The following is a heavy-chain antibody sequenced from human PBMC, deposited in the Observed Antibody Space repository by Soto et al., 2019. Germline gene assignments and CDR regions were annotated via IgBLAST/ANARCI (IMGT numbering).Heavy chain of an antibody. J-gene: IGHJ6*02. CDR3: ARVAVTTFYGMDV. V-gene: IGHV1-2*04. D-gene: IGHD4-4*01. Sequence: ASVKVSCKASGYTFTGYYMHWVRQAPGQGLEWMGWINPNSGGTNYAQKFQGWVTMTRDTSISTAYMELSRPRSDDTAVYYCARVAVTTFYGMDVCGQVTTFTAS. CDR2: INPNSGGT. CDR1: GYTFTGYY.